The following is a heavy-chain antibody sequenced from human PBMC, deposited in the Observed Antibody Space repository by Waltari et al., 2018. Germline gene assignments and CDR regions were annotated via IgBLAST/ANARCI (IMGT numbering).Heavy chain of an antibody. D-gene: IGHD5-12*01. Sequence: QVQLVQSGAEVKKPGSSVKVSCKASGGPFSSYAISWVRQAPGQGLEWMGGIIPIFGTANYAQKFQGRVTITADESTSTAYMELSSLRSEDTAVYYCARARVATTYYYYYYGMDVWGQGTTVTVSS. V-gene: IGHV1-69*01. J-gene: IGHJ6*02. CDR2: IIPIFGTA. CDR1: GGPFSSYA. CDR3: ARARVATTYYYYYYGMDV.